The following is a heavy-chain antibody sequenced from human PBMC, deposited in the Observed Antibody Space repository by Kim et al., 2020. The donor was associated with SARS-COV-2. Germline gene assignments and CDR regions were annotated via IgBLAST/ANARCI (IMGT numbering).Heavy chain of an antibody. CDR3: AKGRQQLPT. D-gene: IGHD5-18*01. CDR2: GTT. Sequence: GTTYSTPSLKRQVTISIDTSKNQFSLRLNSVTAADTAVYYCAKGRQQLPTWGQGTLITVSS. V-gene: IGHV4-39*07. J-gene: IGHJ5*02.